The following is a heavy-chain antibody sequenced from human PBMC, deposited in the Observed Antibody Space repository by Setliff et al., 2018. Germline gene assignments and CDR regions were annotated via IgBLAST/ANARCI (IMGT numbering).Heavy chain of an antibody. J-gene: IGHJ3*02. CDR1: GGSISSGEFY. Sequence: PSETLSLTCTVSGGSISSGEFYWTWIRQPPGKGLEWIGYISYSGSFYYNASLKSRASISVGTSKNQFSLKLSSVTAADTAVYYCARKGISALSGAFDMWGQGTMVTVSS. D-gene: IGHD1-26*01. CDR2: ISYSGSF. V-gene: IGHV4-30-4*08. CDR3: ARKGISALSGAFDM.